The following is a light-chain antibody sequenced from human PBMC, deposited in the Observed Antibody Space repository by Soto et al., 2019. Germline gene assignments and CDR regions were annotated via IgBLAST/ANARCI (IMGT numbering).Light chain of an antibody. Sequence: QSVLTQPSSLSGSPGQSITLSCTRTSSDVGGYNYVSWYQQHPGKAPKFMIYDVSNRPSGVSNRFSGSKSGNTASLTISGLQAEDEADYYCCSYTTSNTRQIVFGTGTKVTVL. J-gene: IGLJ1*01. V-gene: IGLV2-14*01. CDR3: CSYTTSNTRQIV. CDR2: DVS. CDR1: SSDVGGYNY.